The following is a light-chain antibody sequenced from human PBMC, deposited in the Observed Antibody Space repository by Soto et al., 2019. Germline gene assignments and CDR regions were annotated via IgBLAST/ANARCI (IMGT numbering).Light chain of an antibody. V-gene: IGKV3-20*01. J-gene: IGKJ2*01. CDR3: QQYGPSPTT. CDR2: GAS. Sequence: EILLTQSPGTLSLTPGERATLSCRASQSGTSNYLAWYQQKPGQAPRLLIYGASSRATGIPDRFSGSGSGTDFTLTISRLEPEDFAVYYCQQYGPSPTTFGQGTKLEI. CDR1: QSGTSNY.